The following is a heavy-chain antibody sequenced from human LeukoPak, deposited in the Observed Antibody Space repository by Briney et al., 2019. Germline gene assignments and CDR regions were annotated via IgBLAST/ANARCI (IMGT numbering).Heavy chain of an antibody. Sequence: GGSLRLSCAASGFTFSSYAISWVRQAPGKGLEWVSAISASGGNTYYADSVKGRFTISRDNSKNTLYLQMNSLRAEDTAIYYCAKATYSSGWDVRDYWGLGALVTVSS. D-gene: IGHD6-19*01. CDR3: AKATYSSGWDVRDY. J-gene: IGHJ4*02. CDR1: GFTFSSYA. CDR2: ISASGGNT. V-gene: IGHV3-23*01.